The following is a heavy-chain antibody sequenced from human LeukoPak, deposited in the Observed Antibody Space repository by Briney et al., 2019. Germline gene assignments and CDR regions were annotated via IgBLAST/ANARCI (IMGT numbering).Heavy chain of an antibody. J-gene: IGHJ3*02. CDR2: FDPEDGET. D-gene: IGHD3-3*01. CDR1: GYTLTELS. CDR3: ARDRSPDFWSGDYRDAFDI. Sequence: ASVKVSCKVSGYTLTELSMHWVRQAPGKGLEWMGGFDPEDGETIYAQKFQGRVSMTTDTSTSTAYVELRSLRSDDTAVYYCARDRSPDFWSGDYRDAFDIWGQGTMVTVSS. V-gene: IGHV1-24*01.